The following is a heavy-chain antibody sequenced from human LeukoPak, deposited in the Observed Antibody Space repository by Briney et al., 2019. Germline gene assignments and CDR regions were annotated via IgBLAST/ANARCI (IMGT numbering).Heavy chain of an antibody. CDR3: ARDGDDNSGYYHA. D-gene: IGHD3-22*01. CDR1: GFTVSSIY. V-gene: IGHV3-66*01. CDR2: IYSGGSI. Sequence: GGSLRLSCAASGFTVSSIYMTWVRQAPGKGLEWVSIIYSGGSIYYADSVEGRFTISRDNSKNTLYLQMNSLRAEDTAVYYCARDGDDNSGYYHAWGQGTLVTVSS. J-gene: IGHJ5*02.